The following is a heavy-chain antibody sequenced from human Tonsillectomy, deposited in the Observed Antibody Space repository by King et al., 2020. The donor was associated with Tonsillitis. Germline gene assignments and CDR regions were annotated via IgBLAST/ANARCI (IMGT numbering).Heavy chain of an antibody. V-gene: IGHV3-30-3*01. D-gene: IGHD6-6*01. CDR3: ARDIHSSSTFGMDV. CDR2: ISYDGTSE. Sequence: QLVQSGGGVVQPGRSLRLSCAASGFTFNNYAMHWVRQAPGKGLESVTLISYDGTSEFYADSVKGRFTISRDNSKKTLYLQMNSLRAEDTAVYYCARDIHSSSTFGMDVWGQGTTVTVSS. CDR1: GFTFNNYA. J-gene: IGHJ6*02.